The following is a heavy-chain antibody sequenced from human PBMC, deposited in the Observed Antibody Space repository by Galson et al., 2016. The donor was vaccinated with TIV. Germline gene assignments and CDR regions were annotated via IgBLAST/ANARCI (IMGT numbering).Heavy chain of an antibody. D-gene: IGHD3-10*01. CDR2: ISVSGTYT. J-gene: IGHJ3*01. V-gene: IGHV3-23*01. CDR1: GFTFRFYA. Sequence: SLRLSCAASGFTFRFYAMHWVRQAPGRGLEWVSSISVSGTYTSYGESVKGRFTISRDDSRSTVDLQMNSLRADDTAVYYCAKVHGSGSYSFDAFDVWGQGTVVIVSS. CDR3: AKVHGSGSYSFDAFDV.